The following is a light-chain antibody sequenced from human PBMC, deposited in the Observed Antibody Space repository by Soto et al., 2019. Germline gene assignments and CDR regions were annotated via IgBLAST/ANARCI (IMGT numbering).Light chain of an antibody. Sequence: DIQMTQSPSTLSGSVGERVTITCRASQTISSWLAWYQQKPGKAPKLLIYKASTLKSGVPSRFSGSGSGTEFTLTISSLQPDDFAVYYCQQRSNWPDAFGQGTRLEIK. CDR3: QQRSNWPDA. J-gene: IGKJ5*01. V-gene: IGKV1-5*03. CDR1: QTISSW. CDR2: KAS.